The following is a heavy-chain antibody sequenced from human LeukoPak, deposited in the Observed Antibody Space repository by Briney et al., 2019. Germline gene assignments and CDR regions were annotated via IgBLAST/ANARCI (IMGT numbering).Heavy chain of an antibody. CDR3: ATISGSYYSVYFDY. CDR1: GGTFSSYA. J-gene: IGHJ4*02. Sequence: SVKVSCKASGGTFSSYAISWVRQAPGQGLEWMGRIIPILGIANYAQKFQGRVTNTADKSTSTAYMELSSLRSEDTAVYYCATISGSYYSVYFDYWGQGTLVTVSS. V-gene: IGHV1-69*04. D-gene: IGHD1-26*01. CDR2: IIPILGIA.